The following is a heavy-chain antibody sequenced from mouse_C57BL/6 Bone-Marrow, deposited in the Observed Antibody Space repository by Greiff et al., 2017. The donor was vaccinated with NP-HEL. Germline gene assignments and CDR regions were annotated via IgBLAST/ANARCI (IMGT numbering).Heavy chain of an antibody. CDR3: ARKSYYYGSSYGYFDV. CDR2: IWSGGST. D-gene: IGHD1-1*01. CDR1: GFSLTSYG. J-gene: IGHJ1*03. Sequence: VHLVESGPGLVQPSQSLSITCTVSGFSLTSYGVHWVRQSPGKGLEWLGVIWSGGSTDYNAAFISRLSIRKDNSKSQVFFKMNSLQADDTAIYYCARKSYYYGSSYGYFDVWGTGTTVTVSS. V-gene: IGHV2-2*01.